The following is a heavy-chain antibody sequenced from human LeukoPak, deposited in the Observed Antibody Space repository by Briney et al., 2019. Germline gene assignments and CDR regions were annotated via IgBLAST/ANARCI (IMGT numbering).Heavy chain of an antibody. CDR2: IIGGGGIT. CDR3: AHGAMYQLDS. D-gene: IGHD2-2*01. Sequence: ETLSLTCTVSGGSISSYYWSWVRQAPGKGLEWVSGIIGGGGITYYANSVKGRFTISGDNSKNTLFLQMNSLRAEDTAVYYCAHGAMYQLDSWGQGTLVIVSS. J-gene: IGHJ4*02. V-gene: IGHV3-23*01. CDR1: GGSISSYY.